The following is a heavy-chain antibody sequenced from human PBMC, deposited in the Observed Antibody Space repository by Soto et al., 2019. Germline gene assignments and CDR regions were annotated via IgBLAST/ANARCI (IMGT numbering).Heavy chain of an antibody. D-gene: IGHD6-19*01. V-gene: IGHV4-59*01. CDR1: GGSISSNY. CDR2: VYNSGST. J-gene: IGHJ4*02. Sequence: ASETLSLTCTVSGGSISSNYWTWIRQPPGKGLEWIGYVYNSGSTNYNPSLKSRVTISEDTSKSQFSLKVNSMTAADTAVYYCARYRREAVAGYTLDNWGQGILVTVSS. CDR3: ARYRREAVAGYTLDN.